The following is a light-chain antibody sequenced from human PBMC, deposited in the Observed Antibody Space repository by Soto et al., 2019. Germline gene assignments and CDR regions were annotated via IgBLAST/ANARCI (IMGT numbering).Light chain of an antibody. CDR2: GAS. V-gene: IGKV3-15*01. Sequence: EIVMTQSPATLSVSPGERVTLSCRASQSINNKVAWYQQKPGQAPRLLIYGASTRATCISATFSASGSGTEFTLTISSLQSEDFAVYYCQQYNNLPPITFGQVTRLEIK. J-gene: IGKJ5*01. CDR1: QSINNK. CDR3: QQYNNLPPIT.